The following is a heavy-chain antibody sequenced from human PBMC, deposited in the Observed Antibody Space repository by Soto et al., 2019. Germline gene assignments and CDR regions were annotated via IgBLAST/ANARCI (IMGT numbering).Heavy chain of an antibody. J-gene: IGHJ5*02. Sequence: EVQLVESGGGLVQPGGSLRLSCAASGITVSTSYMSWVRQAPGKGLEWVSLTYSGGATYYAESVKGRCSISRDNFNNTVYLQMNRLRAEDTAMYYCATGLLWFGEFRSWGQGTLVTVSS. V-gene: IGHV3-66*01. CDR3: ATGLLWFGEFRS. CDR1: GITVSTSY. CDR2: TYSGGAT. D-gene: IGHD3-10*01.